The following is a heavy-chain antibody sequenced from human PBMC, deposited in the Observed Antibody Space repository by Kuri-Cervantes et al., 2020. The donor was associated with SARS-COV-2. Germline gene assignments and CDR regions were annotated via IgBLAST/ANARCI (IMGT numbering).Heavy chain of an antibody. V-gene: IGHV1-2*02. CDR3: ARPNSPRCTSCYRMDV. Sequence: ASVKVSCKASGYTFTGYYMHWVRQAPGQGLEWMGWINPNSGGTNYAQKFQGRVTMTRDTSISTAYMELSRLRSEDTAVYYCARPNSPRCTSCYRMDVWGKGTTVTVSS. J-gene: IGHJ6*04. D-gene: IGHD2-2*02. CDR2: INPNSGGT. CDR1: GYTFTGYY.